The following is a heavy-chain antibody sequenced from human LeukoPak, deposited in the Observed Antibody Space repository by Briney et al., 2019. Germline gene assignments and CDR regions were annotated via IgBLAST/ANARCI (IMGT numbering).Heavy chain of an antibody. Sequence: SETLSLTCTVSGGSISSDVYSWSWIRQPPGKGPEWIGYIYSSGSTYYNPSLETRVTISVDRSQNHFSLRLRSVTAADTAVYYCARRRVTDYLDYWGQGTLVTVSS. CDR3: ARRRVTDYLDY. J-gene: IGHJ4*02. V-gene: IGHV4-30-2*01. CDR1: GGSISSDVYS. D-gene: IGHD5-18*01. CDR2: IYSSGST.